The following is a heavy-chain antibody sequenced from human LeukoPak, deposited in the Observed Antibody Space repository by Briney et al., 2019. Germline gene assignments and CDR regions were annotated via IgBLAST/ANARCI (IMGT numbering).Heavy chain of an antibody. CDR3: ARDRVGSYYRRIYYFDY. CDR2: IYTSGST. D-gene: IGHD1-26*01. CDR1: GGSISSYY. Sequence: PSETLSLTCTVSGGSISSYYWSWIRQPAGKGLEWIGRIYTSGSTNYNPSLKSRVTMSVDTSKNQFSLKLRSMTAADTAVYYCARDRVGSYYRRIYYFDYWGQGTLVTVSS. V-gene: IGHV4-4*07. J-gene: IGHJ4*02.